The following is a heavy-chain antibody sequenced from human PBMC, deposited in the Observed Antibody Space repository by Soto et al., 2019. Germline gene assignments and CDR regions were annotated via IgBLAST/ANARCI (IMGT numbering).Heavy chain of an antibody. CDR2: ISGSGDFT. CDR3: SRLVGATSSFDY. D-gene: IGHD1-26*01. J-gene: IGHJ4*02. Sequence: PGGSLRLSCAASGFTFSNYAISWVRQTPGKGLEWVSVISGSGDFTYYADSVKGRFTISRDNPKDTIYLQMNSLRAEDTAVYYCSRLVGATSSFDYWGQGT. CDR1: GFTFSNYA. V-gene: IGHV3-23*01.